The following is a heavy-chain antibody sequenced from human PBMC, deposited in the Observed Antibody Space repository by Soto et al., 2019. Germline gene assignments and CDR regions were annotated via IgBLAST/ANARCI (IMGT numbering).Heavy chain of an antibody. CDR1: GFTFSNAW. D-gene: IGHD5-18*01. CDR2: IKSKTDGGTT. Sequence: EVQLVESGGGLVKPGGSLRLSCAASGFTFSNAWMNWVRQAPGKGLEWVGRIKSKTDGGTTDYAAPVKGRFTISRDDSKNTLYLQMNSLKTEATAVYYCTTQTFAHTAIVPTSHYYYGMDVWGQGTTVTVSS. CDR3: TTQTFAHTAIVPTSHYYYGMDV. J-gene: IGHJ6*02. V-gene: IGHV3-15*07.